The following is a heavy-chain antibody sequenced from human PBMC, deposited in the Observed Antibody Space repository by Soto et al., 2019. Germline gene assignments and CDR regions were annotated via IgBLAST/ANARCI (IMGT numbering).Heavy chain of an antibody. V-gene: IGHV3-48*01. Sequence: PSETLSLTCAVSGGSISSSNWWSWVRQPPGKGLEWVSYISSGSSTIYYADSVKGRFTISRDNAKNSLYLQMDSLRAEDTAVYYATRSAYMDVWGTGTTVTVSS. D-gene: IGHD2-2*01. J-gene: IGHJ6*03. CDR3: TRSAYMDV. CDR1: GGSISSSNW. CDR2: ISSGSSTI.